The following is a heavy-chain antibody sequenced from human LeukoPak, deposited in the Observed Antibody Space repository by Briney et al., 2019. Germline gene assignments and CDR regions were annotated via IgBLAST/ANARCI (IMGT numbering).Heavy chain of an antibody. J-gene: IGHJ4*02. V-gene: IGHV3-23*01. D-gene: IGHD3-22*01. CDR1: GFTFSSYA. Sequence: PGGSLRLSCAASGFTFSSYAMSWVRQAPGKGLEWVSAISGSGGSTYYADSVKGRFTISGDNSKNTLYLQMNSLRAEDTALYYCARDGAGYDSSGYYFDYWGQGTLVTVSS. CDR3: ARDGAGYDSSGYYFDY. CDR2: ISGSGGST.